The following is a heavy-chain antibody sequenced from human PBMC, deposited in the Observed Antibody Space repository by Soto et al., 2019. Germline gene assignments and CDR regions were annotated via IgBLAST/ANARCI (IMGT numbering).Heavy chain of an antibody. V-gene: IGHV1-18*01. CDR3: AKTYGDFYWYFAL. CDR1: GYTFTSYG. CDR2: IRVYNGAT. J-gene: IGHJ2*01. D-gene: IGHD4-17*01. Sequence: QAQLVQSGTEVKRPGASVKVSGKASGYTFTSYGISWVRQAPGQGLEWLGWIRVYNGATNYAEKLQGRVTVTIDPSANTAYMEPRNLRSDHTAVYFGAKTYGDFYWYFALWGPGTLVTVSS.